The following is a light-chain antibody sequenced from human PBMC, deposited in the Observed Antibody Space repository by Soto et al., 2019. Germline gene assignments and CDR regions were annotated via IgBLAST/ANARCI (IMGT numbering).Light chain of an antibody. V-gene: IGLV2-14*03. J-gene: IGLJ1*01. CDR2: DVT. CDR3: SSFTGSSYV. Sequence: QSVLTQPASVSGSPGQSITISCTGTSSDVGNNNYVSWYQHNPGRAPKVMICDVTNRPSGVSNRFSGSKSGNTASLTISGLQAEAEADYYCSSFTGSSYVFGTGTKVT. CDR1: SSDVGNNNY.